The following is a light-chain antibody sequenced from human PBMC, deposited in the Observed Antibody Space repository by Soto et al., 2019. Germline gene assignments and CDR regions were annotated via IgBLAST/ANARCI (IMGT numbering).Light chain of an antibody. CDR2: AAS. CDR1: QSVSSRY. CDR3: QQYGSSPWT. V-gene: IGKV3-20*01. Sequence: ESVLTQSPGTLSLSLGERAPLSYRVSQSVSSRYLVWHQPRPGQAPRLXIYAASRRDTGIPERFSGSGAGTECTRPISRLEHEDVVVDYCQQYGSSPWTFGQGTQVDIK. J-gene: IGKJ1*01.